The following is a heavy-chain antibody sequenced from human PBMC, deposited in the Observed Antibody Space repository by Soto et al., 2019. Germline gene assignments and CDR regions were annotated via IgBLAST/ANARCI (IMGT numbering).Heavy chain of an antibody. D-gene: IGHD5-12*01. J-gene: IGHJ5*02. CDR2: IYHSGST. V-gene: IGHV4-38-2*02. Sequence: SETLSLTCAVSGYSISSGYYWGWIRQPPGKGLEWIGSIYHSGSTYYNPSLKSRVTISVDTSKNQFSLKLSSVTAADTAVYYCAREVEMATIPNWFDPWGQGTLVTVSS. CDR1: GYSISSGYY. CDR3: AREVEMATIPNWFDP.